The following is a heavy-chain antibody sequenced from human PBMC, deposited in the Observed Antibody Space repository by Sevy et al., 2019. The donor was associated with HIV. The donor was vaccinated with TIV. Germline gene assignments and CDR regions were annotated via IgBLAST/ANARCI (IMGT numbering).Heavy chain of an antibody. CDR2: INGRGGST. D-gene: IGHD6-13*01. J-gene: IGHJ4*02. CDR1: GYSFSSYA. CDR3: ARPSPRIAAAASAFYDN. Sequence: GGSLRLSCVVSGYSFSSYAISWVRQAPGKGLEWVSTINGRGGSTYYADSVKVRFTISRDNPKNPLFLQMINLRVDDTAIYYSARPSPRIAAAASAFYDNWGQGTLVTVSS. V-gene: IGHV3-23*01.